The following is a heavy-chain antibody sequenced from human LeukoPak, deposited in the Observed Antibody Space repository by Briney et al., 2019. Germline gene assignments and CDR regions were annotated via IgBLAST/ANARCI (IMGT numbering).Heavy chain of an antibody. CDR3: ARQTSRTGGYLNY. J-gene: IGHJ4*02. Sequence: GESLKISCKGSGYSFTSYWIGWVRQMPGKGLEWMGIIYPGDSDTRYSPSFQGQVTISADKSISTAYLQRSSLKASDTAMYYCARQTSRTGGYLNYWGQGTLVTVSS. CDR2: IYPGDSDT. CDR1: GYSFTSYW. V-gene: IGHV5-51*01. D-gene: IGHD2-8*02.